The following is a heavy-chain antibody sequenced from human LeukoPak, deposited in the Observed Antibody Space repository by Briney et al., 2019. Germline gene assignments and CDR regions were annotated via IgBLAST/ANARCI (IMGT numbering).Heavy chain of an antibody. Sequence: SETLSLTCTVSGGSISTYYWSWIRQYPGKGLEWIGSVCYSGSVTYSPSLKSRVTISVDTSKNQFSLRLTSVTAADTAVYYCARGSSDWSWYFDLWGRGTLVSVSS. V-gene: IGHV4-59*01. CDR3: ARGSSDWSWYFDL. D-gene: IGHD6-19*01. J-gene: IGHJ2*01. CDR2: VCYSGSV. CDR1: GGSISTYY.